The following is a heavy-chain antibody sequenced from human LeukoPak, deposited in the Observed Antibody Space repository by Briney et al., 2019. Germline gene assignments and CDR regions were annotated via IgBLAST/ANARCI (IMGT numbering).Heavy chain of an antibody. D-gene: IGHD3-10*01. V-gene: IGHV1-2*02. CDR2: INPNSGGT. Sequence: ASVKVSCKASGYTFTGYYMHWVRQAPGQGLEWMGWINPNSGGTNYAQKFQGRVTMTRDTSTSTAYMELSRLRSDDTAVYYCARDRSRGLLDAFDIWGQGTMVTVSS. CDR3: ARDRSRGLLDAFDI. J-gene: IGHJ3*02. CDR1: GYTFTGYY.